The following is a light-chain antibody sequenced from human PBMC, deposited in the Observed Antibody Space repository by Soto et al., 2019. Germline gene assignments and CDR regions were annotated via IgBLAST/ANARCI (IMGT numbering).Light chain of an antibody. CDR2: AAS. J-gene: IGKJ4*01. CDR1: EAIYNY. CDR3: QKFSAVPT. V-gene: IGKV1-27*01. Sequence: DIQMTQSPSSLSASVGDRVTITCRASEAIYNYLAWYQQKPGKVPPLLISAASTLKSRVSSCFSGSGSGTYFTLTIISLQPEYVATYYFQKFSAVPTFGGGTKVEI.